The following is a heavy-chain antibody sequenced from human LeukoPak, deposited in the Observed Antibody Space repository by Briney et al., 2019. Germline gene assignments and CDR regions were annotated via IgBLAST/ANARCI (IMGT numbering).Heavy chain of an antibody. CDR1: GGSISSYY. V-gene: IGHV4-59*01. CDR2: IYYSGST. D-gene: IGHD3-9*01. J-gene: IGHJ4*02. Sequence: SETLSLTCTVPGGSISSYYWSWIRQPPGKGLEWIGYIYYSGSTNYNPSLKSRVTISVDTSKNQFSLKLSSVTAADTAVYYCARAGRYFDWLDFDYWGQGTLVTVSS. CDR3: ARAGRYFDWLDFDY.